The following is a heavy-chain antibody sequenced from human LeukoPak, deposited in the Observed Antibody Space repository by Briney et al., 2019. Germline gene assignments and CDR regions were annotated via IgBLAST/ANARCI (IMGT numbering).Heavy chain of an antibody. Sequence: GGSLRLSCAASGFTFRSYWMSWVRQAPGKGLEWVAKIKPDGSEKYYVDSVKGRFTISRDNAKNSLYVQMNSLRAEDTAVYYCARARFYFNYWGQGILVTVSS. CDR1: GFTFRSYW. J-gene: IGHJ4*02. V-gene: IGHV3-7*01. CDR2: IKPDGSEK. CDR3: ARARFYFNY. D-gene: IGHD3-16*01.